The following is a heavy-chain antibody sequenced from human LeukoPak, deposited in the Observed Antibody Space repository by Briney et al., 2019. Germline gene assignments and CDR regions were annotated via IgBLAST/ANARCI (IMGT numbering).Heavy chain of an antibody. Sequence: GSLRLSCAASGFTFDDYGMSWVRQAPGKGLEWVSGINWNGGGTGYADSVKGRFTISRDNAKNSLYLLMNSLRAEDTALYYCARSRSGWYSRLVYWGQGTLVTVSS. D-gene: IGHD6-19*01. CDR3: ARSRSGWYSRLVY. CDR2: INWNGGGT. V-gene: IGHV3-20*04. J-gene: IGHJ4*02. CDR1: GFTFDDYG.